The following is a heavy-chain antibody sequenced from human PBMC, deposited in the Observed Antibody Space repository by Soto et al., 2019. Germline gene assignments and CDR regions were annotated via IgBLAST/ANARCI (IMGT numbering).Heavy chain of an antibody. D-gene: IGHD2-15*01. CDR1: GGSVSSAAYY. CDR3: ARHEDLSSYFDF. V-gene: IGHV4-39*01. CDR2: FHYSGTT. Sequence: ETLSLTCAVSGGSVSSAAYYWDWIRQPPGKGLEWLGSFHYSGTTYYSPSLRGRITISVDTSKNQVSLRLSSVTAADTAMYYCARHEDLSSYFDFWGQGTLVTVSS. J-gene: IGHJ4*02.